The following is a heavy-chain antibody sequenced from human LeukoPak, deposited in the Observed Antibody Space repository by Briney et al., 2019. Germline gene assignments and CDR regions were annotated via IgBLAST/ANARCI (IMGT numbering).Heavy chain of an antibody. CDR3: AKGRNYYDSSGYDY. CDR1: GFTFSSYA. J-gene: IGHJ4*02. Sequence: GGSLRLSCAASGFTFSSYAMSWVRQAPGKGLEWVSAISGSGGSTYYADSVKGRFTISRDNSKNTLYLQMNSLRAEDTAVYYRAKGRNYYDSSGYDYWGQGTLVTVSS. D-gene: IGHD3-22*01. V-gene: IGHV3-23*01. CDR2: ISGSGGST.